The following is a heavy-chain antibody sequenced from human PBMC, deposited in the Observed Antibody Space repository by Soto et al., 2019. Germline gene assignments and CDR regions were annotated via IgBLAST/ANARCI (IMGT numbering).Heavy chain of an antibody. V-gene: IGHV3-30-3*01. Sequence: GGSLRLSCVASEFTFSTYAMHWVRQAPGKGLEWVAVISYDGNNKDYADSVKGRFTVSRDNSKNTLYLQMNSLRAEDAAVYYCARVRDSSGWVANFDYWGQG. CDR2: ISYDGNNK. CDR3: ARVRDSSGWVANFDY. J-gene: IGHJ4*02. D-gene: IGHD6-19*01. CDR1: EFTFSTYA.